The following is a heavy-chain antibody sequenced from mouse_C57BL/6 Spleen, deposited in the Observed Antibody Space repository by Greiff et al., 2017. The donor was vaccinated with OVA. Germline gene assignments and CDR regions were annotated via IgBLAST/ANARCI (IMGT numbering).Heavy chain of an antibody. D-gene: IGHD1-1*01. J-gene: IGHJ2*01. V-gene: IGHV3-6*01. CDR2: ISYDGSN. CDR3: ARSSTVVATGDY. Sequence: VQLKESGPGLVKPSQSLSLTCSVTGYSITSGYYWNWIRQFPGNKLEWMGYISYDGSNNYNPSLKNRISITRDTSKNQFFLKLNSVTTEDTATYYCARSSTVVATGDYWGQGTTLTVSS. CDR1: GYSITSGYY.